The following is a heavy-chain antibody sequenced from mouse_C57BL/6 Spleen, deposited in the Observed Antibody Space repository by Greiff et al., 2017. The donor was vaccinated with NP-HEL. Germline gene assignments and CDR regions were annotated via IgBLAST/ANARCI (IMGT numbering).Heavy chain of an antibody. CDR2: IDPSDSYT. CDR1: GYTFTSYW. J-gene: IGHJ1*03. D-gene: IGHD3-1*01. CDR3: ARWGSPGYFDL. V-gene: IGHV1-69*01. Sequence: QVQLQQPGAELVMPGASVKLSCKASGYTFTSYWMHWVKQRPGQGLEWIGEIDPSDSYTNYNQKFKGKSTLTVDKSSSTAYMQLSSLTSEDSAVYYCARWGSPGYFDLWGTGTTVTVSS.